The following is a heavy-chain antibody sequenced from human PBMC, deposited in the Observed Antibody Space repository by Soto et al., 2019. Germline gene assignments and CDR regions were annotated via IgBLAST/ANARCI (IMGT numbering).Heavy chain of an antibody. CDR2: ISNSGSNR. CDR3: ARRGRTLPHYSYYMDV. J-gene: IGHJ6*03. CDR1: GFTFSNYV. Sequence: EVQLLEYGGGLVQPGGSLRLSCAASGFTFSNYVMSWVRQAPGKGLEWVSSISNSGSNRYYAESVKGRVTISRDNSNNTLYLQRNSLTAEDTALYYCARRGRTLPHYSYYMDVWGKGTTVTVSS. V-gene: IGHV3-23*01.